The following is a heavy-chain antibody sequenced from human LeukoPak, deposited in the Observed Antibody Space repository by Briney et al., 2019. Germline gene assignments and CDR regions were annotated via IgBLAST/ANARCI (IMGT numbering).Heavy chain of an antibody. J-gene: IGHJ4*02. Sequence: GGSLRLSCAASGFTFSDYYMSWIRQAPGKGLEWVSYISSSDSTIYYADSVKGRFTISRDNAKNSLYLQMNSLRAEDTAVYYCARERSSSDFDYWGQGTLVTVSS. CDR1: GFTFSDYY. D-gene: IGHD6-13*01. CDR2: ISSSDSTI. V-gene: IGHV3-11*04. CDR3: ARERSSSDFDY.